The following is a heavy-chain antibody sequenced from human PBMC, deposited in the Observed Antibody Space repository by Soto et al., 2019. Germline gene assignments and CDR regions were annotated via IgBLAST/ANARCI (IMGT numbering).Heavy chain of an antibody. CDR1: GYTFTSYD. V-gene: IGHV1-8*01. Sequence: SLKVSCKASGYTFTSYDINWVRQATGQGLEWMGWMNPNSGNTGYAQKFQGRVTMTRNTSISTAYMELSSLRSEDTAVYYCARDKSGWQDPNDYWGQGTLVTVSS. D-gene: IGHD6-19*01. CDR2: MNPNSGNT. J-gene: IGHJ4*02. CDR3: ARDKSGWQDPNDY.